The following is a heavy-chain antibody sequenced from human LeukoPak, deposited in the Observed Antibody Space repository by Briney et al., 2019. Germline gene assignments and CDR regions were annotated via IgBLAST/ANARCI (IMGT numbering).Heavy chain of an antibody. CDR1: GFNFDDYT. CDR2: ISWDGCST. CDR3: AKDSESSSWYVEGTGSDYQH. V-gene: IGHV3-43*01. D-gene: IGHD6-13*01. J-gene: IGHJ1*01. Sequence: PGGSLRLSCAASGFNFDDYTMHWVRQAPGKGLEWVSLISWDGCSTYYPDSAKGRFTISRDNSKNSLYLQMNSLRTEDTALYYCAKDSESSSWYVEGTGSDYQHWGQGTLVTVSS.